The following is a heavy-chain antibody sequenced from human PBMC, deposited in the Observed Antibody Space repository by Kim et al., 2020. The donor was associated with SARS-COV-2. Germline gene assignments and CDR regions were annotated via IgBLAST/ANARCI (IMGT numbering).Heavy chain of an antibody. J-gene: IGHJ1*01. CDR3: ATVVFYYDAGYFKN. V-gene: IGHV3-66*01. Sequence: ADPLKGRTIKSRDHAKNTLYLQMTSLRAEDTAVYYCATVVFYYDAGYFKNWGQGTLVIVSS. D-gene: IGHD3-22*01.